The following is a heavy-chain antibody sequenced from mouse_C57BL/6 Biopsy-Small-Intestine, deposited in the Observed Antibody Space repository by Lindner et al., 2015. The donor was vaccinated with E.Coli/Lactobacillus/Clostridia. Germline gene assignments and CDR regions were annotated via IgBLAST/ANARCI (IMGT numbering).Heavy chain of an antibody. CDR3: ATAGIVGDYRPPSGLAH. J-gene: IGHJ4*01. CDR2: INANTGGT. CDR1: EHSFSDFY. Sequence: SVKVSCKASEHSFSDFYIHWVRQAPGQGLEWMGWINANTGGTIYAQKFQGRVTLTSDTSISTVYMELSRLRSDDTALYYCATAGIVGDYRPPSGLAHWGQGTLVTVSS. D-gene: IGHD3-1*01. V-gene: IGHV1-18*01.